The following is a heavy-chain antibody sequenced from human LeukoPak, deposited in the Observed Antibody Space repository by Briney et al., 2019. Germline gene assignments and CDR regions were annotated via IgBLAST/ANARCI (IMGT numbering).Heavy chain of an antibody. Sequence: SETLSLTCTVSGGSISSYYWSWIRQPPGKGLEWIGYIYYSGSTNYNPSLKSRVTISVDTSKNQFSLKLSSVTAADTAVYYCARDSTDYYYYMDVWGKGTTATVSS. D-gene: IGHD3-3*02. CDR2: IYYSGST. J-gene: IGHJ6*03. CDR1: GGSISSYY. V-gene: IGHV4-59*01. CDR3: ARDSTDYYYYMDV.